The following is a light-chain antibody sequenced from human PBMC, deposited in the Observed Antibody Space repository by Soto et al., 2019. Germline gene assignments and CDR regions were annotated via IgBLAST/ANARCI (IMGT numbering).Light chain of an antibody. CDR2: AAS. J-gene: IGKJ4*01. V-gene: IGKV1-39*01. CDR1: PSISSY. CDR3: QQSYSTPLT. Sequence: DVQMTQSPSSLSASVGDRVTITCRASPSISSYLNWYQQKPGKAPKLLIYAASSLQSGVPSRFSGRRSGTDVTLAISSLQPEECATYYCQQSYSTPLTVGGGTKVEIK.